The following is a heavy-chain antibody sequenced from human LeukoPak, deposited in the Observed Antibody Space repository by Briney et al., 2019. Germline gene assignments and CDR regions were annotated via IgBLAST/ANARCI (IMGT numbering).Heavy chain of an antibody. CDR2: IECIGNT. Sequence: SEALSLTCSDSGGSLIGYYWIWIRQPPRGEGVYMAYIECIGNTYHNASLNSQVTISGDTSKNQVSLKLNSLTAAGTAVYDCARLVYYGAGKGDNGLDVWGQGTMVTVSS. D-gene: IGHD3-10*01. V-gene: IGHV4-59*12. CDR3: ARLVYYGAGKGDNGLDV. CDR1: GGSLIGYY. J-gene: IGHJ6*02.